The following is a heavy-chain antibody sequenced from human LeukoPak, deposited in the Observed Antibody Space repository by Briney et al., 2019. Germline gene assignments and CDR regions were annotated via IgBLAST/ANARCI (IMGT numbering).Heavy chain of an antibody. D-gene: IGHD2-21*02. Sequence: GESLKISCKASGYSFTTYWIGWVRQAPGEGVEWRGIIYPADSSTEYSPSFQGQVTISVDKSVNTAYLQWSSLKASDTAMYYCARALAYCGGDCYNWFDPWGQGTLVTVSS. V-gene: IGHV5-51*01. CDR1: GYSFTTYW. J-gene: IGHJ5*02. CDR2: IYPADSST. CDR3: ARALAYCGGDCYNWFDP.